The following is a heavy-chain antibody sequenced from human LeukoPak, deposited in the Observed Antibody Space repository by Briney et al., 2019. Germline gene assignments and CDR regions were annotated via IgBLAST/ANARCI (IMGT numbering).Heavy chain of an antibody. CDR2: ISSSSSYI. J-gene: IGHJ3*02. CDR1: GFTFSRRS. V-gene: IGHV3-21*01. Sequence: PGGSLRLSCAASGFTFSRRSINWVRQAPGKGLEWVSSISSSSSYIYYADSVKGRFTISRDNAKNSLYLQMNSLRAEDTAVYYCARDSGNYLDAFDIWGQGTMVTVSS. D-gene: IGHD1-7*01. CDR3: ARDSGNYLDAFDI.